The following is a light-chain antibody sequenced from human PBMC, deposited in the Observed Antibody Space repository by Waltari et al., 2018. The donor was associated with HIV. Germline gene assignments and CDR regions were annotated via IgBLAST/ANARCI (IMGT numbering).Light chain of an antibody. V-gene: IGLV1-47*01. J-gene: IGLJ2*01. CDR1: TSNVRNNH. CDR2: RNN. CDR3: AVWDDRLSGRL. Sequence: QSVLAQPRSVSGTPGQTVNISCSGSTSNVRNNHVHWYQQVTGVAPKLLIYRNNQRPSGVPDRFSGSKSGTSASLAISGLRTEDEAEYYCAVWDDRLSGRLFGRGTKVTVL.